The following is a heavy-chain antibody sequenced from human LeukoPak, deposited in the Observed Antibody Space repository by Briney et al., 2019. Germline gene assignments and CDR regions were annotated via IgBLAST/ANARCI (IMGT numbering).Heavy chain of an antibody. J-gene: IGHJ5*02. CDR3: ARVPAPNYYDSSRRWFDP. CDR2: IYYSGST. D-gene: IGHD3-22*01. Sequence: PSETLSLTCAVYGGSFSGYYWSWIRQPPGKGLEWIGYIYYSGSTNYNPSLKSRVTISVDTSKNQFSLKLSSVTAADTAVYYCARVPAPNYYDSSRRWFDPWGQGTLVTVSS. CDR1: GGSFSGYY. V-gene: IGHV4-59*01.